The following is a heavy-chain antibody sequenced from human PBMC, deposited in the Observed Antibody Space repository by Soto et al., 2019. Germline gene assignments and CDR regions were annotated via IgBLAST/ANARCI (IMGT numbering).Heavy chain of an antibody. V-gene: IGHV3-23*01. CDR3: AKGVKYSNYYYGMDV. CDR2: ISGIGGSL. J-gene: IGHJ6*02. D-gene: IGHD1-26*01. CDR1: GFTFTSYA. Sequence: GGSLRLSCAASGFTFTSYAVTWVRQAPGKGLEWVSGISGIGGSLNHADSVKGRFTISRDNTKNTVYLQMNSLRAEDSAVYYCAKGVKYSNYYYGMDVWGQGTTVTVSS.